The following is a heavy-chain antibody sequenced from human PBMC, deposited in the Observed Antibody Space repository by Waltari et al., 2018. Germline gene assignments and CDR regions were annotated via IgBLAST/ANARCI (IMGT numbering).Heavy chain of an antibody. CDR3: ARVRGYSGRNYYFDY. Sequence: QVQLQESGPGLVKPSETLSLTCTVSGGSISSYYWSWIRQPAGKGLEWIGRIYTSGSTNYNTSLKSRVTMSVDTSKNQFSLKLSSVTAADTAVYYCARVRGYSGRNYYFDYWGQGTLVTVSS. CDR2: IYTSGST. J-gene: IGHJ4*02. CDR1: GGSISSYY. V-gene: IGHV4-4*07. D-gene: IGHD1-26*01.